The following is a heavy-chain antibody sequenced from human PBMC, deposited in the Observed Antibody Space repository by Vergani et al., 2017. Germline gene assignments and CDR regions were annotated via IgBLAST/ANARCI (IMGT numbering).Heavy chain of an antibody. CDR2: INHSGST. V-gene: IGHV4-34*01. CDR1: GGSFSGYY. CDR3: ASKNCSSTSCYLGWFDP. Sequence: QVQLQQWGAGLLKPSETLSLTCAVYGGSFSGYYWSWIRQPPGKGLEWIGEINHSGSTNYNPSLKSRVTISVDTSKNHFSLKLSSVTAADTAVYYCASKNCSSTSCYLGWFDPWGQGTLVTVSS. D-gene: IGHD2-2*01. J-gene: IGHJ5*02.